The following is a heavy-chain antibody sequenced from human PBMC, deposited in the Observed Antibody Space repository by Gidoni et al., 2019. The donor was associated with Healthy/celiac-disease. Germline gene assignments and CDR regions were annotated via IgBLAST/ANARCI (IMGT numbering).Heavy chain of an antibody. D-gene: IGHD1-26*01. V-gene: IGHV3-48*02. Sequence: EVQLVESGGGLVQRGGSLRLSCAASGFSFSTYSMNWVRQAPGKGLEWVSYISSSSSTKYDADAVKGRITISGDNDKNSLYLQMNSLGDENSAVYYCARDLSGSYSCEGYFDYWGQGTLVTVSS. J-gene: IGHJ4*02. CDR3: ARDLSGSYSCEGYFDY. CDR1: GFSFSTYS. CDR2: ISSSSSTK.